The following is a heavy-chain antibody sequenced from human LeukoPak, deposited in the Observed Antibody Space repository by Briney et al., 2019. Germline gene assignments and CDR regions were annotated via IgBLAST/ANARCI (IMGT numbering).Heavy chain of an antibody. J-gene: IGHJ6*03. Sequence: SVKVSCKASGGTFSSYAISWVRQAPGQGLEWMGGIIPIFGTANYAQKFQGRVTITADESTSTAYMELSSLRSEDTAVYYCASSYYGSGSYPYYYYYMDVWGKGTTVTISS. CDR1: GGTFSSYA. D-gene: IGHD3-10*01. CDR2: IIPIFGTA. V-gene: IGHV1-69*13. CDR3: ASSYYGSGSYPYYYYYMDV.